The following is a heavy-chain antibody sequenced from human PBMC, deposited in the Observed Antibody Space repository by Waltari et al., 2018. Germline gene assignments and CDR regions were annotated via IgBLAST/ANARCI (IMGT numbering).Heavy chain of an antibody. CDR1: GYTLTSLS. V-gene: IGHV1-24*01. CDR3: ATGGIMGYYGMDV. J-gene: IGHJ6*02. CDR2: FDPEDGET. Sequence: QVQLVQSGAEVKKPGSSVKVPCTVSGYTLTSLSMHLVRQAPGKGLEWMGGFDPEDGETIYEQKFQGRVTMTEDTSTDTAYMELSSLRSEDTAVYYCATGGIMGYYGMDVWGQGTTVTVSS. D-gene: IGHD1-26*01.